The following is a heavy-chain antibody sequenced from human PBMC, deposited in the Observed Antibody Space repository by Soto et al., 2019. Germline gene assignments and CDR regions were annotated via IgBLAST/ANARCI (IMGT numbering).Heavy chain of an antibody. CDR2: ISAYNGNT. Sequence: ASVKVSCKASGYTFTRYYMHCVRQAPGQGLEWMGWISAYNGNTNYAQKLQGRVTMTTDTSTSTAYMELRSLRSDDTAVYYCARYSGYDISLAYWVQGTLVTVSS. CDR3: ARYSGYDISLAY. D-gene: IGHD5-12*01. V-gene: IGHV1-18*04. J-gene: IGHJ4*02. CDR1: GYTFTRYY.